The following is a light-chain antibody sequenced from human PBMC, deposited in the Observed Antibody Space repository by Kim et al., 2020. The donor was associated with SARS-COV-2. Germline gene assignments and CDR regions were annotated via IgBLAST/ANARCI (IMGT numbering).Light chain of an antibody. CDR2: DNT. CDR1: SSNIGAGFD. V-gene: IGLV1-40*01. Sequence: RVTISGTGSSSNIGAGFDLHWYQHLPGTAPKLRIFDNTNRPSGVPDRFSGSKSGTSASLAITGLQVEDEAEYYCQSYDNSLRGYVFGTGTKVTVL. CDR3: QSYDNSLRGYV. J-gene: IGLJ1*01.